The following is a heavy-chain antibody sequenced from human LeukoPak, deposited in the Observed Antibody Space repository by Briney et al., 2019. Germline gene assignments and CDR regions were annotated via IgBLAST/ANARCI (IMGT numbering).Heavy chain of an antibody. CDR2: ISSSGAST. V-gene: IGHV3-23*01. J-gene: IGHJ5*02. Sequence: GGSLRLSCAASGFTFSSYAMNWVRQAPGKGLEWVSTISSSGASTYYADSVEGRFTISRDNSKNTLYLQMNSLRAEDTAVYYCAKGQYSSSSNWFDPWGQGTLVTVSS. CDR1: GFTFSSYA. D-gene: IGHD6-13*01. CDR3: AKGQYSSSSNWFDP.